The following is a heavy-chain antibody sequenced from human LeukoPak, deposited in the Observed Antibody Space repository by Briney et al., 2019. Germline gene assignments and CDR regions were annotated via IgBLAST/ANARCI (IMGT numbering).Heavy chain of an antibody. CDR3: AGDTVTTGFDP. CDR2: IWYDGSEK. D-gene: IGHD4-17*01. Sequence: GGSLRLSCAASGFTFSQFGMHWVRQAPGKGLEWVAIIWYDGSEKFYGDSVKGRFTISRDNAKNSLYLQMNSLRAEDTAVYYCAGDTVTTGFDPWGQGALVTVSS. V-gene: IGHV3-33*03. J-gene: IGHJ5*02. CDR1: GFTFSQFG.